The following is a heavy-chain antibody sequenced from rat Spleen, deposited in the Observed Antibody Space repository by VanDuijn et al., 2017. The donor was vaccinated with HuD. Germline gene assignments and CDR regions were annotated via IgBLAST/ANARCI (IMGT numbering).Heavy chain of an antibody. D-gene: IGHD5-1*01. CDR3: TTKGSSYWYFDF. CDR1: GFTFSNYG. V-gene: IGHV5-27*01. J-gene: IGHJ1*01. Sequence: EVQLVESGGGLVQPGRSLKLSCAASGFTFSNYGMAWVRQAPTKGLEWVASITNSGGSTYYRDSVKGRFTISRDNAKSTLYLQMDSLRSEDTATYYCTTKGSSYWYFDFWGPGTMVTVSS. CDR2: ITNSGGST.